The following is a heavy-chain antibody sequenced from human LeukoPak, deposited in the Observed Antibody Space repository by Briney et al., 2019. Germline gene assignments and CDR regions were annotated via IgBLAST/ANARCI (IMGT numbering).Heavy chain of an antibody. CDR1: GFTFSSYS. J-gene: IGHJ4*02. Sequence: GGSLRLSCAASGFTFSSYSMNWVRQAPGKGLEWVSSISSSSSYIYYADSVKGRFTISRDNAKNSLYLQMNSLRAEDTAVYYCARDGGDDYVWGSYRYWSYWGQGTLVTVSS. CDR3: ARDGGDDYVWGSYRYWSY. D-gene: IGHD3-16*02. V-gene: IGHV3-21*01. CDR2: ISSSSSYI.